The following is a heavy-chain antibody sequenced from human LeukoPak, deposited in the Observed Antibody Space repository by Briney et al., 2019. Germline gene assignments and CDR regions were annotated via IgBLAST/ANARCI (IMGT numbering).Heavy chain of an antibody. CDR3: ARRGPIGIFDY. Sequence: SETLSLTCTVSGGSISSYYWSWIRQPPGKGLEWIGDAYKSGSAYYSPSLKSRVTLSIDTPKNQFSLKLSSVTAADTAVYYCARRGPIGIFDYWGQGTLVTVSS. V-gene: IGHV4-59*01. D-gene: IGHD1-26*01. J-gene: IGHJ4*02. CDR1: GGSISSYY. CDR2: AYKSGSA.